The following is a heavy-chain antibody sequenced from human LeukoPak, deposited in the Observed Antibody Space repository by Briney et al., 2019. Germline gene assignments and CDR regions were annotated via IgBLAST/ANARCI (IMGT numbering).Heavy chain of an antibody. D-gene: IGHD6-13*01. CDR1: GYTFTGYY. CDR2: INAYSGGT. Sequence: GASVKVSCKASGYTFTGYYMHWVRQAPGQGLEWMGWINAYSGGTNYAQKFQGRVTMTRDTFTSTAYMELRRLRSDDTAAYYCARGPGYYSSSRDDWGQGTLVIVAS. J-gene: IGHJ4*02. CDR3: ARGPGYYSSSRDD. V-gene: IGHV1-2*02.